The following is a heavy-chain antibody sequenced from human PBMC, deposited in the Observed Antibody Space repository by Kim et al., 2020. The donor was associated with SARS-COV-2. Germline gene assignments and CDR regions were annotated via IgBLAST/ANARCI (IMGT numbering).Heavy chain of an antibody. J-gene: IGHJ5*02. V-gene: IGHV4-30-2*03. D-gene: IGHD3-10*01. CDR3: AGMVRGVRDNWFDP. Sequence: NPSLKSRVTISVDTSKNPFCLQVSSVTAADTAVYYCAGMVRGVRDNWFDPWGQGTLVTVSS.